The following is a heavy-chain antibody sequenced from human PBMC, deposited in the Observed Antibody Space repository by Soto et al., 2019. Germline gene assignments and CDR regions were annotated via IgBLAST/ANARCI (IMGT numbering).Heavy chain of an antibody. D-gene: IGHD1-26*01. CDR2: INPSGGST. CDR3: GRGRSGQIVVFY. CDR1: GYTFTTYY. J-gene: IGHJ4*02. Sequence: ASVKVSCKASGYTFTTYYMYWVRQAPGQGLEWMGIINPSGGSTSFAQKFQGRVTMTRDTSTSTVFMALNNLSPDDTAVYYCGRGRSGQIVVFYWGQGTPGTVSA. V-gene: IGHV1-46*01.